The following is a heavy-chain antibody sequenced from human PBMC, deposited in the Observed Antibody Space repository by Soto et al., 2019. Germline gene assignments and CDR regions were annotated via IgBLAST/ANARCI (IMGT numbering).Heavy chain of an antibody. D-gene: IGHD2-2*01. CDR3: TRRFDIVVVPAASLPGKYYYYYMDV. Sequence: GGSLRLSCAASGFTFSGSAMHWVRQASGKGLEWVGRIRSKANSYATAYAASVKGRFTISRDNSKNTAYLQMNSLKTEDTAVYYCTRRFDIVVVPAASLPGKYYYYYMDVWGKGTTVTVSS. CDR2: IRSKANSYAT. J-gene: IGHJ6*03. CDR1: GFTFSGSA. V-gene: IGHV3-73*01.